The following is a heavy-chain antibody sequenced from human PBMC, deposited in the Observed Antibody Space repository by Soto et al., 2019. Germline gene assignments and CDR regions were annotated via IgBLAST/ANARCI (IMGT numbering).Heavy chain of an antibody. CDR3: AHSEAPRVMFFGVMYYGMVV. V-gene: IGHV3-23*01. Sequence: GGSLRLSCAASGFTFSSQAMSWVRQAPGKGLEWVSIITSGGNTYYADSVKGRFTISRDNSKNTLYLQMNSLRVEDTAVYYRAHSEAPRVMFFGVMYYGMVVWGQGTTVTVSS. CDR2: ITSGGNT. D-gene: IGHD3-3*01. CDR1: GFTFSSQA. J-gene: IGHJ6*02.